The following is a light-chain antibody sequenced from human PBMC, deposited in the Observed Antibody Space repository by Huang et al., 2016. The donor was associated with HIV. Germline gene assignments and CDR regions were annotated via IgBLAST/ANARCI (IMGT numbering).Light chain of an antibody. CDR2: WAS. Sequence: DIVMTQSPDSLVVSLGERATINCQSSQSISDNSNNKHYLAWYQQKPGQPPKLLMYWASTRESGVPDRFTGSGSGTDFTLTSSSLQAEDVAVYYCQQYYITPLTFGGGTKVEI. CDR1: QSISDNSNNKHY. V-gene: IGKV4-1*01. J-gene: IGKJ4*01. CDR3: QQYYITPLT.